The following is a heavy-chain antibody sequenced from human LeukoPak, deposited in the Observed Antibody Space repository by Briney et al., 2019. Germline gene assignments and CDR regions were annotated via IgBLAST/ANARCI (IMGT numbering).Heavy chain of an antibody. CDR1: GGSNSNYY. V-gene: IGHV4-4*07. CDR2: INTSGST. CDR3: ARGRAVAEY. Sequence: SETLSLTCTVSGGSNSNYYWSWIRQPAGKGLEWIGRINTSGSTNYNPSLKSRVTMSADTSKNQFSLQLSSVTATDTAVYYCARGRAVAEYWGQGTLVTVSS. J-gene: IGHJ4*02. D-gene: IGHD6-19*01.